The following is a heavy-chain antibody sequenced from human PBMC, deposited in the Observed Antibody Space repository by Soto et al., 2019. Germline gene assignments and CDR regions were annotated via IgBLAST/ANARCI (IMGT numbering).Heavy chain of an antibody. Sequence: PGECLKSSCKDSGHSFTNYWIVWVRQMTGKGLEWMGTIYPDDPETRYSPSFQGQVTISADKSINTAYLQWSSLKASDTAIYYCATTQSSATFKTYYYDMHVWGQGTTVTVSS. V-gene: IGHV5-51*01. J-gene: IGHJ6*02. CDR1: GHSFTNYW. CDR3: ATTQSSATFKTYYYDMHV. D-gene: IGHD3-10*01. CDR2: IYPDDPET.